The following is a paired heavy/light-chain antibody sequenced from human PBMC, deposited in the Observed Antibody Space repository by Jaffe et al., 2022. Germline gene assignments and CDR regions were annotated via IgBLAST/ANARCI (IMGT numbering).Heavy chain of an antibody. CDR3: ARDLRRGPHSGYVSWGVGYAGY. Sequence: QVQLVQSGAEVKKPGSSVKVSCKASGGTFSSYAISWVRQAPGQGLEWMGGIIPIFGTANYAQKFQGRVTITADESTSTAYMELSSLRSEDTAVYYCARDLRRGPHSGYVSWGVGYAGYWGQGTLVTVSS. J-gene: IGHJ4*02. CDR1: GGTFSSYA. CDR2: IIPIFGTA. V-gene: IGHV1-69*01. D-gene: IGHD5-12*01.
Light chain of an antibody. J-gene: IGLJ2*01. Sequence: QSALTQPRSVSGSPGQSVTISCTGTSSDVGGYNYVSWYQQHPGKAPKLMIYDVSKRPSGVPDRFSGSKSGNTASLTISGLQAEDEADYYCCSYAGSYTSVVFGGGTKLTVL. CDR1: SSDVGGYNY. CDR3: CSYAGSYTSVV. V-gene: IGLV2-11*01. CDR2: DVS.